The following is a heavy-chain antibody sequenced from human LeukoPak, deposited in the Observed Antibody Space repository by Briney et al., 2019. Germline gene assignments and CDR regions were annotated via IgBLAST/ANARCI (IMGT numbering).Heavy chain of an antibody. CDR2: IRGGGGSA. D-gene: IGHD4-17*01. V-gene: IGHV3-23*01. CDR3: ARDPNGDYIGAFDM. J-gene: IGHJ3*02. CDR1: GCTFSAYA. Sequence: GALRLSCSASGCTFSAYAMMWVRQAPGKGPEWVSAIRGGGGSAFYADSVKGRFTISRDNSKYTLFLQMNSLRAEDTAVYYCARDPNGDYIGAFDMWGPGTMVTVSS.